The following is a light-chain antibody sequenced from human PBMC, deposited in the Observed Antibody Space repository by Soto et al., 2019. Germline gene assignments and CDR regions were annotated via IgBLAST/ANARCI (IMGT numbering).Light chain of an antibody. J-gene: IGKJ5*01. CDR2: DAS. Sequence: DIQMTQSPSTLSASVGDRVTITCRASQSISSWLAWYQQKPGKAPKLLIYDASSLESGVPSRCSGSGSGTEFALNISSLQSDDFATYYCQQYNSYSPVTPFVHGTRPEIK. CDR1: QSISSW. CDR3: QQYNSYSPVTP. V-gene: IGKV1-5*01.